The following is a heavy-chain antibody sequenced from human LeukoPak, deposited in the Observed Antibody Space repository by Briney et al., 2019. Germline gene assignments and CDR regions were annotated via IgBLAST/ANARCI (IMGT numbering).Heavy chain of an antibody. CDR2: ISSSSSYI. D-gene: IGHD3-3*01. V-gene: IGHV3-21*01. J-gene: IGHJ6*02. CDR3: ARDLYYDFWSGYFMDV. Sequence: GGSLRLSCAASGFTFSSYSMNWVRQAPGKGLEWVSSISSSSSYIYYADSVKGRFTISRDNAKNSLYLQMNSLRAEDTAVYYCARDLYYDFWSGYFMDVWGQGTTVTVSS. CDR1: GFTFSSYS.